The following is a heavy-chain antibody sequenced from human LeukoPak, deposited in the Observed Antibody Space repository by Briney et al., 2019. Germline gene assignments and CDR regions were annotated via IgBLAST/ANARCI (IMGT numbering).Heavy chain of an antibody. D-gene: IGHD4-17*01. J-gene: IGHJ4*02. Sequence: SETLSLTCTVSGGSINSGTYYWTWVRQPAGKGLEWIGRIQSSGSTNYNPSLKSRVTISVDASKNQFSLRLDSVTAADTAVCYCARVYGDYDYFDYWGQGTLVTVSS. CDR3: ARVYGDYDYFDY. V-gene: IGHV4-61*02. CDR1: GGSINSGTYY. CDR2: IQSSGST.